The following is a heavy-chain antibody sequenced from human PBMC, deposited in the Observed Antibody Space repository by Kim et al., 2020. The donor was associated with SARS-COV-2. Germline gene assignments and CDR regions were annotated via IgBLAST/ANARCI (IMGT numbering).Heavy chain of an antibody. Sequence: GGSLRLSCAVSGLTVTSNHMTWIRQAPGRGLEWVSVIFRGGSTYYAASVQGRFTISRDYYKNTLSLQMNSLRAEDTAIYYCARDPVGDGYSFFDYWGQGT. CDR3: ARDPVGDGYSFFDY. CDR1: GLTVTSNH. V-gene: IGHV3-53*01. D-gene: IGHD4-4*01. CDR2: IFRGGST. J-gene: IGHJ4*02.